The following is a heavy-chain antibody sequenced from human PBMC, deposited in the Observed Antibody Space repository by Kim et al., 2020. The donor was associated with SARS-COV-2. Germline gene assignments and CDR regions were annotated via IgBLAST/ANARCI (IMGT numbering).Heavy chain of an antibody. V-gene: IGHV7-4-1*02. Sequence: ASVKVSCKASGYTFTSYAMNWVRQAPGHGLEWMGWINTNTGNPTYAQGFTGRFVFSLDTSVSTAYLQISSLKAEDTAVYYCARDGFYDFPGSTYYYYGMDVWGQGTTVTVSS. CDR1: GYTFTSYA. CDR3: ARDGFYDFPGSTYYYYGMDV. D-gene: IGHD3-3*01. J-gene: IGHJ6*02. CDR2: INTNTGNP.